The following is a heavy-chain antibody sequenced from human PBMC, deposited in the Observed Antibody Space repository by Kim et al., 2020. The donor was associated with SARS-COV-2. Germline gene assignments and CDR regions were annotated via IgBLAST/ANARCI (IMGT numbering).Heavy chain of an antibody. D-gene: IGHD6-6*01. V-gene: IGHV3-21*06. CDR2: ISMSGTSI. J-gene: IGHJ5*02. CDR1: GFTFSSYA. Sequence: GGSLRLSCAASGFTFSSYAMNWVRQTPGKGLEWVSSISMSGTSIYYADSVKGRFTISRDNSKNSLFLQMNSLRADDTAVYYCAREISSSSCWFDPWGQGALAPVP. CDR3: AREISSSSCWFDP.